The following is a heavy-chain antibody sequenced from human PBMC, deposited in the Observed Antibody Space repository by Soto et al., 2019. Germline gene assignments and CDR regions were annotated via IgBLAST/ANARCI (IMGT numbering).Heavy chain of an antibody. CDR1: GYTFTSYD. Sequence: QVQLVQSGAEVKKPGASVKVSCKASGYTFTSYDINWVRQATGQGLEWMGWMNPNSGNTGYAQQFQGRVTMTRNTSISTAYMELSSLRSEDTAVYYCARDLSSSWEYYGMDVWGQGTTVTVSS. J-gene: IGHJ6*02. CDR3: ARDLSSSWEYYGMDV. D-gene: IGHD6-13*01. V-gene: IGHV1-8*01. CDR2: MNPNSGNT.